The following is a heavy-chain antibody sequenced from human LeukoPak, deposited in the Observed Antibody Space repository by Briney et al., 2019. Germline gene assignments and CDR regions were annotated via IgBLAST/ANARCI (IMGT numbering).Heavy chain of an antibody. Sequence: GGSLRLSCAASGFTFSSYSMNWVRQAPGKGLEWVSSISSSSSYIYYADSVKGRFTISRDNSKNTLYLQMNSLRAEDTAVYYCARAASSSGWYWWFDPWGQGTLVTVSS. CDR3: ARAASSSGWYWWFDP. V-gene: IGHV3-21*01. CDR2: ISSSSSYI. J-gene: IGHJ5*02. D-gene: IGHD6-19*01. CDR1: GFTFSSYS.